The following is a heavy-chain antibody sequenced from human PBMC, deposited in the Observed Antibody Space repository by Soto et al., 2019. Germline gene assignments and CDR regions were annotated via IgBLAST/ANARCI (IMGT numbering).Heavy chain of an antibody. J-gene: IGHJ6*01. CDR1: GGSISSYD. CDR2: IYYSGST. V-gene: IGHV4-59*01. D-gene: IGHD6-6*01. CDR3: ARVDAYSSSSGSNYYYGMDV. Sequence: PSETLSFTCTVSGGSISSYDWSWIRQPPGKGLEWIGNIYYSGSTNYNPSLKSRVTISVDTSKNQFSLKLSSVTAADTAVYYCARVDAYSSSSGSNYYYGMDVWGQGTTVTVSS.